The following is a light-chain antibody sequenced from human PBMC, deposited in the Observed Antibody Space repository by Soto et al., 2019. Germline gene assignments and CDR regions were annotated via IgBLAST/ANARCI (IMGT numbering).Light chain of an antibody. V-gene: IGLV1-40*01. CDR1: SSNIGTGYD. J-gene: IGLJ3*02. Sequence: QSALTQPPSVSGAPGQRVTISCTGSSSNIGTGYDVHWYQQLPGIAPKLLIYGKNHRPSGVPDRFSGSKSGTSASLAITGLQAEDEADYYCQSYDSRLSAWVFGGGTKLTVL. CDR2: GKN. CDR3: QSYDSRLSAWV.